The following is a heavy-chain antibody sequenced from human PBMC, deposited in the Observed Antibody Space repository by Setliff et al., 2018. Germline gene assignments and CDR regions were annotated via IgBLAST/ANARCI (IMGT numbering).Heavy chain of an antibody. Sequence: SVKVSCKASGGGFSSYGISWVRQAPGQGLEWVGRIIPIFGTANYTQKLQGRVTITADASANTAYMELSSLRSEDTAMYYCARERYFYDSSGQRSGYDYFMDVWGRGTTVTVSS. CDR2: IIPIFGTA. J-gene: IGHJ6*03. CDR1: GGGFSSYG. CDR3: ARERYFYDSSGQRSGYDYFMDV. V-gene: IGHV1-69*13. D-gene: IGHD3-22*01.